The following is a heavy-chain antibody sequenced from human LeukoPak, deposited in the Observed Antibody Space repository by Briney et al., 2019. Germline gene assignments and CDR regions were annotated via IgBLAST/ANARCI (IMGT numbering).Heavy chain of an antibody. V-gene: IGHV1-2*02. J-gene: IGHJ4*02. CDR1: GYTFTGYY. D-gene: IGHD3-10*01. Sequence: ASVKVSCKASGYTFTGYYMHRVRQAPGQGLEWMGWINPNSGGTNYAQKFQGRVTMTRDTSISTAYMELSRLRSDDTAVYYCARADLHYGSGTDFDYWGQGTLVTVSS. CDR2: INPNSGGT. CDR3: ARADLHYGSGTDFDY.